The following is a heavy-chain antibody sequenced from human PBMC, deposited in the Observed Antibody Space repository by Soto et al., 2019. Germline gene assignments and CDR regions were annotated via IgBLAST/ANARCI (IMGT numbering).Heavy chain of an antibody. Sequence: QVQLVQSGAEVKKPGSSVKVSCKASGGTFSSYAISWVRQAPGQGLEWMGGIIPIFGTANYAQKFQGRVTITADDSTSTADLELSSLRSEDTAVDYCARASKYNWNDAAFDPWGQGTLVTVSS. CDR2: IIPIFGTA. CDR1: GGTFSSYA. V-gene: IGHV1-69*12. D-gene: IGHD1-1*01. J-gene: IGHJ5*02. CDR3: ARASKYNWNDAAFDP.